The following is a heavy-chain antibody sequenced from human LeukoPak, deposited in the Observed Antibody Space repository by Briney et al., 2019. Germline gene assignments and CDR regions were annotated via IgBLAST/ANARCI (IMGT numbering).Heavy chain of an antibody. Sequence: KSGGSLRLSCAASGFTFSDYYMSWIRQAPGKGLEWVLYISSSGSTIYYADSVKGRFTISRDNAKNSLYLQMNSLRAEDTAVYYCARDAAAAGSYYYGMDVWGQGTTVTVSS. V-gene: IGHV3-11*01. J-gene: IGHJ6*02. CDR2: ISSSGSTI. CDR3: ARDAAAAGSYYYGMDV. CDR1: GFTFSDYY. D-gene: IGHD6-13*01.